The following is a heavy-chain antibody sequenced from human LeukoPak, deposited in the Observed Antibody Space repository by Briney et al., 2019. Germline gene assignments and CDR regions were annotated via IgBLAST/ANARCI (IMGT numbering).Heavy chain of an antibody. CDR3: ATGDGYNSFDY. V-gene: IGHV4-4*07. Sequence: GSLRLSCAASGFTFSSYYWSWIRQPAGKGLEWIGRIYTSGSTNYNSSLKSRVTMSVDTSKNQVSLKLSSVTAADTAVYYCATGDGYNSFDYWGQGTLVTVSS. CDR2: IYTSGST. J-gene: IGHJ4*02. CDR1: GFTFSSYY. D-gene: IGHD5-24*01.